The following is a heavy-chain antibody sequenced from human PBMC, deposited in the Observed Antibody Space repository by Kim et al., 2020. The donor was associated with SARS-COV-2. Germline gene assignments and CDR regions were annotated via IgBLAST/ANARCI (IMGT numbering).Heavy chain of an antibody. J-gene: IGHJ6*02. CDR2: ISSKAYGGTI. V-gene: IGHV3-49*03. D-gene: IGHD4-17*01. CDR1: GFTVGDYA. CDR3: TRDRDYGDYYYYYYGIDV. Sequence: GGSLRLSCTASGFTVGDYAMSWFRQAPGKGLEWVGVISSKAYGGTIEYAASGQGRFTISRDDYKSIAYLKMNSLKTEDTAVYYCTRDRDYGDYYYYYYGIDVCRLGTPFSLSS.